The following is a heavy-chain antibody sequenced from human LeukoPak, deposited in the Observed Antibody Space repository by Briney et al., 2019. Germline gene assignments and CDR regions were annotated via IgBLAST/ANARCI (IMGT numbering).Heavy chain of an antibody. CDR1: GYTFTSYG. CDR2: ISAYNGNT. D-gene: IGHD3-22*01. V-gene: IGHV1-18*01. J-gene: IGHJ4*02. CDR3: ARAPLYDSSDYMVDY. Sequence: ASVKVSCKASGYTFTSYGISWVRQAPGQGLEWMGWISAYNGNTNYAQKLQGRVTMTTDTSTSTAYMELRSLRSDDTAVYYCARAPLYDSSDYMVDYWGQGTLVTVSS.